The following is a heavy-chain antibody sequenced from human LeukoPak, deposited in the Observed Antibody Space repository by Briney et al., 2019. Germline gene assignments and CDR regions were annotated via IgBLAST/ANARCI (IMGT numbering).Heavy chain of an antibody. CDR3: ARLGPYYYGSGSYSFDP. CDR2: INPNSGGT. CDR1: GYTFTGYY. V-gene: IGHV1-2*02. D-gene: IGHD3-10*01. J-gene: IGHJ5*02. Sequence: ASVKVSCKASGYTFTGYYMHWVRQAPGQGLEWMGWINPNSGGTNYAQKFQGRVTMTRDTSISTAYMELSRLRSDDTAVYYCARLGPYYYGSGSYSFDPWGQGTLVTVSS.